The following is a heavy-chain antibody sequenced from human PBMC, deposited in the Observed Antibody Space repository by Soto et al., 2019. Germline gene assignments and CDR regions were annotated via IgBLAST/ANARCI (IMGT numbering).Heavy chain of an antibody. CDR3: ARQIFAADY. D-gene: IGHD3-9*01. J-gene: IGHJ4*02. Sequence: QVQLVQSGAEVKKPGSSVKVSCEAPGGTFDHAAITWVRQAPGQGLEWMGGINPMFNSTHYAQKFQGRVTITADAATSTAFMELRRLRFDDTAVYYCARQIFAADYWGQGTLLVVSS. V-gene: IGHV1-69*01. CDR1: GGTFDHAA. CDR2: INPMFNST.